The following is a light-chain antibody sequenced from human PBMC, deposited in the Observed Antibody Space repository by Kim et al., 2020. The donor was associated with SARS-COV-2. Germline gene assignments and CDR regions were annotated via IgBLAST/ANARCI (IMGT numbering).Light chain of an antibody. CDR1: SGRIANNY. CDR3: QSSDATNGV. V-gene: IGLV6-57*03. CDR2: EDD. Sequence: GKTVTISCTRSSGRIANNYVQWYQQRPGSAPPTVIYEDDRRPSGVPDRFSGSIDRSSNSASLTISGLKTEDEAVYYCQSSDATNGVFGGGTKLTVL. J-gene: IGLJ3*02.